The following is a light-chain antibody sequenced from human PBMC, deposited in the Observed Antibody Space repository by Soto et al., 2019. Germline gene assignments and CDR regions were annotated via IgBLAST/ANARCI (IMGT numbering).Light chain of an antibody. J-gene: IGLJ2*01. Sequence: QSVLTQPPSVSGAPGQRVTISCTGSSSNIGARYDVHWYQQLPGTAPKLLIYGNSNRPSGVPDRFSGSKSGTSASLAITGLQAEDEADYYCQSYDGSLSARVFGGGTKLTVL. CDR2: GNS. V-gene: IGLV1-40*01. CDR1: SSNIGARYD. CDR3: QSYDGSLSARV.